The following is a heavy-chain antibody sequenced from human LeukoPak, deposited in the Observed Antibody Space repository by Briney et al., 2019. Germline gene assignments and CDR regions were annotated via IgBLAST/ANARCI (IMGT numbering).Heavy chain of an antibody. D-gene: IGHD5-12*01. CDR2: IYYSGSN. CDR3: ARDDGLLFRFGAFDI. V-gene: IGHV4-31*03. CDR1: GGSISSGGYC. J-gene: IGHJ3*02. Sequence: SQTLSLTCTVSGGSISSGGYCWSWIRQHPGKGLEWIGYIYYSGSNYYNPSLKSRVTISVDTSKNQFSLKLSSLPAEHSTVYDCARDDGLLFRFGAFDIWGQGTMVTVSS.